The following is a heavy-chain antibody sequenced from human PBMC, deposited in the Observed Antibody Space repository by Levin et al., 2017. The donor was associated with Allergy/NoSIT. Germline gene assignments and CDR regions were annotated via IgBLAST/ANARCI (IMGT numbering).Heavy chain of an antibody. J-gene: IGHJ4*02. CDR2: IYYSGST. CDR3: ARVVSGGGYTKIDY. CDR1: GGSISSYY. D-gene: IGHD5-18*01. Sequence: SETLSLTCTVSGGSISSYYWSWIRQPPGKGLEWIGYIYYSGSTNYYPSLKSRVTISVDTSKNPFSLKLSSVTAADTAVYYCARVVSGGGYTKIDYWGQGTLVTVSA. V-gene: IGHV4-59*01.